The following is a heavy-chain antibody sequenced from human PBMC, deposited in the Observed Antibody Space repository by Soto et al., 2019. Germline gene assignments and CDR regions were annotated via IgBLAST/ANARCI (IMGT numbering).Heavy chain of an antibody. D-gene: IGHD2-21*01. CDR1: GGSFSGYY. CDR2: INHSGST. V-gene: IGHV4-34*01. J-gene: IGHJ3*02. Sequence: SETLSLTCAVYGGSFSGYYWSWIRQPPGKGLEWIGEINHSGSTNYNPSLKSRVTISVDTSKNQFSLKLSSVTAADTAVYYCAREGHAKGDGAKSDAFDIWGQGTMVTVSS. CDR3: AREGHAKGDGAKSDAFDI.